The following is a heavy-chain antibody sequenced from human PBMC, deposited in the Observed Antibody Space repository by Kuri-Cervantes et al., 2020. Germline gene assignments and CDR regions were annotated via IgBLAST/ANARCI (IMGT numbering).Heavy chain of an antibody. V-gene: IGHV3-48*04. D-gene: IGHD5-12*01. CDR3: AGVGGYSDYAIEY. CDR1: GITVSDVS. Sequence: GESLKISCATYGITVSDVSINWVRRAPGKGLEWISYISSSGSIMYYAGSVKGRFTISRDNAKNSLYLQMNSLRAEDTAVYYCAGVGGYSDYAIEYWGQGTLVTVSS. CDR2: ISSSGSIM. J-gene: IGHJ4*02.